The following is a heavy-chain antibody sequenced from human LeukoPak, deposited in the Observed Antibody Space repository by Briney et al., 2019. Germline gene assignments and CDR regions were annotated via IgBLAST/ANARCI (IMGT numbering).Heavy chain of an antibody. Sequence: GGSLRLSCAGSGFTFRSYAMSWVRQAPGKGLEWVSAISHSSSGTYYVDSVKGRFTIYRDNSKNTVYMEMNSLRAEDTAIYYCAKVINSGYFYYFDYWGQGTLVTVSS. CDR3: AKVINSGYFYYFDY. D-gene: IGHD3-22*01. J-gene: IGHJ4*02. CDR2: ISHSSSGT. V-gene: IGHV3-23*01. CDR1: GFTFRSYA.